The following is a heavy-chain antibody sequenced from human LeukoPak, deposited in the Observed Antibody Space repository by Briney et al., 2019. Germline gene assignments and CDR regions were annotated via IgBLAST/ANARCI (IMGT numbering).Heavy chain of an antibody. CDR3: AKDSGSGWYNGMYYFDY. V-gene: IGHV3-23*01. Sequence: PGGSLRLSCAASGFTFNNYAISWVRQAPGKGLEWVSAITGSGSSTKFADSVKGRFTISRDNSKNTVYLQMNSLRAEDTAIYYCAKDSGSGWYNGMYYFDYWGQGTLVTVSS. CDR1: GFTFNNYA. CDR2: ITGSGSST. J-gene: IGHJ4*02. D-gene: IGHD6-19*01.